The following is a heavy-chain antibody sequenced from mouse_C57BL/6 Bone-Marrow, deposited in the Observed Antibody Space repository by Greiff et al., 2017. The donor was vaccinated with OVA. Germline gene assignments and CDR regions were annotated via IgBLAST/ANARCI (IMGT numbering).Heavy chain of an antibody. CDR3: ARRDYGSPFDY. V-gene: IGHV1-81*01. D-gene: IGHD1-1*01. CDR2: IYPRSGNT. J-gene: IGHJ2*01. CDR1: GYTFTSYG. Sequence: QVQLQQPGTELARPGASVKLSCKASGYTFTSYGISWVKQRTGQGLEWIGEIYPRSGNTYYNEKFKGKATLTADKSSSTAYMELRSLTSEDSAVYFCARRDYGSPFDYWGQGTTLTVSS.